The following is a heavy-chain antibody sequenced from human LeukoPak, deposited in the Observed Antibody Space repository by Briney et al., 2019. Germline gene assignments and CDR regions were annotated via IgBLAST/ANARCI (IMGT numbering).Heavy chain of an antibody. D-gene: IGHD4-17*01. Sequence: GGSLRLSCAASRFTFSTYTMNWVRQAPGKGLEWVSSISSSSSYIYYADSVKGRFTISRDNAKNSLYLQMYTLRAEDTAVYYCARDRTTVTTFDYWGQGTLVTVSS. V-gene: IGHV3-21*01. CDR3: ARDRTTVTTFDY. CDR1: RFTFSTYT. CDR2: ISSSSSYI. J-gene: IGHJ4*02.